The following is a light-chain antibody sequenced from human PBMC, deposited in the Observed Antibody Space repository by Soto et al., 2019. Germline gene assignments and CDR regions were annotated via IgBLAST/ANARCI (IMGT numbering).Light chain of an antibody. J-gene: IGLJ3*02. Sequence: QSVLTQPPSVSGDPGQRVTISCTGSSSDIGAGYHVHWYQQLPGTAPKLLIYGNNNRPSGVPDRFSGSKSGTSASLAITGLQAEDEADYYCQSYDSSLSGSVFGGGTKLTVL. CDR3: QSYDSSLSGSV. CDR2: GNN. CDR1: SSDIGAGYH. V-gene: IGLV1-40*01.